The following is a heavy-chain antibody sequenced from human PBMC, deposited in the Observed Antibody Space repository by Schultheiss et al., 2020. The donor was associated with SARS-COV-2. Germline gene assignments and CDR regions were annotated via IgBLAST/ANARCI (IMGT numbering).Heavy chain of an antibody. CDR3: TADVWESTRYNHDY. J-gene: IGHJ4*02. Sequence: GGSLRLSCAASGFTFSSYGMHWVRQAPGKGLEWVAVIWYDGSNKYYADSVKGRFTISRDNSKNTLYLQMNSLRAEDTAVYYCTADVWESTRYNHDYWGQGTPVTVSS. CDR2: IWYDGSNK. V-gene: IGHV3-33*01. D-gene: IGHD3-16*01. CDR1: GFTFSSYG.